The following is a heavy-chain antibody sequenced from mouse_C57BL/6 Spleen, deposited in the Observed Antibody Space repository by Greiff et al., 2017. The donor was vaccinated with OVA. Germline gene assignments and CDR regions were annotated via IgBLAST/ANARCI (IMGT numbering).Heavy chain of an antibody. CDR2: IYPGNSDT. D-gene: IGHD1-1*01. CDR1: GYTFTSYW. Sequence: EVQLVESGTVLARPGASVKMSCKTSGYTFTSYWMHWVKQRPGQGLEWIGAIYPGNSDTSYNQKFKGKAKLTAVTSASTAYMELSSLTNEDSAVYYCTVTVVATRYFDVWGTGTTVTVSS. V-gene: IGHV1-5*01. CDR3: TVTVVATRYFDV. J-gene: IGHJ1*03.